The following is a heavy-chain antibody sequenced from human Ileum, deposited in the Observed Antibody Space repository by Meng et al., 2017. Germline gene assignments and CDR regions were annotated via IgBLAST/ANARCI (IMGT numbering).Heavy chain of an antibody. J-gene: IGHJ4*02. CDR3: VREQYESRDH. CDR1: GFTVSSNY. Sequence: GESLKISCAASGFTVSSNYMSWVRQAPGKGLEWVSVIYSGGSTYYADSVKGRFTISRDNSRNTLYLQMNSLRADDTAVYYCVREQYESRDHWGQGTLVTVSS. CDR2: IYSGGST. V-gene: IGHV3-53*01. D-gene: IGHD3-22*01.